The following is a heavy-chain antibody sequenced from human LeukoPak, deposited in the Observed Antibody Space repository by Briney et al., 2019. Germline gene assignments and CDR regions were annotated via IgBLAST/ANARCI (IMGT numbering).Heavy chain of an antibody. CDR3: ARGVDTAMPRKPFDY. Sequence: GGSLRLSCAASGFTVSSNYVSWVRQAPGKGLEWVSVIYSGGSTYYADSVKGRFTISRDISKNTLYLQMNSLRAEDTAVYYCARGVDTAMPRKPFDYWGQGTLVTVSS. V-gene: IGHV3-66*01. J-gene: IGHJ4*02. CDR2: IYSGGST. CDR1: GFTVSSNY. D-gene: IGHD5-18*01.